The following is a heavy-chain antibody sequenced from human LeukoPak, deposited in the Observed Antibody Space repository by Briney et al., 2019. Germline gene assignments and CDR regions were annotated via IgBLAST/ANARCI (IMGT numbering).Heavy chain of an antibody. D-gene: IGHD1-26*01. V-gene: IGHV1-69*01. J-gene: IGHJ4*02. CDR2: IIPIFGTA. Sequence: SVRVSCKASGGTFSSYAISWVRQAPGQGLEWMGGIIPIFGTANYAQKFQGRVTITADESTSTAYMELSSLRSEDTAVYYCASGEESGSYLGYRGQGTLVTVSS. CDR3: ASGEESGSYLGY. CDR1: GGTFSSYA.